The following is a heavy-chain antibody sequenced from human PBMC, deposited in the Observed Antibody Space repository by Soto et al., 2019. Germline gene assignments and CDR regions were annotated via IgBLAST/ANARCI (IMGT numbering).Heavy chain of an antibody. V-gene: IGHV3-64D*08. D-gene: IGHD3-22*01. CDR1: GFTFSSYA. Sequence: PGGSLRLSCSASGFTFSSYAMHWVRQAPGKGLEYVSAISSNGGSTYYADSVKCRFTISRDNSKNTLYLQMSSLRAEDTALFYFVKVPFVYYYDSSGPSGSYWGQGTLVTVSS. J-gene: IGHJ4*02. CDR2: ISSNGGST. CDR3: VKVPFVYYYDSSGPSGSY.